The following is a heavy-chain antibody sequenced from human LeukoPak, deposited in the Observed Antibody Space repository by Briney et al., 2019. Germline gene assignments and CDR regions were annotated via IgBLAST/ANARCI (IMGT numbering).Heavy chain of an antibody. V-gene: IGHV4-39*07. Sequence: SETLSLTCTVSGGSISSTNYYWGWIRQPPGEGLECIGSIYYNGRTYYNPSLKSRVTISVDTSKNQFSLKLSSVAAADTAVYYCARLASGGYYYDSSGYQDKGFDYWGQGTLVTVSS. D-gene: IGHD3-22*01. CDR3: ARLASGGYYYDSSGYQDKGFDY. CDR2: IYYNGRT. J-gene: IGHJ4*02. CDR1: GGSISSTNYY.